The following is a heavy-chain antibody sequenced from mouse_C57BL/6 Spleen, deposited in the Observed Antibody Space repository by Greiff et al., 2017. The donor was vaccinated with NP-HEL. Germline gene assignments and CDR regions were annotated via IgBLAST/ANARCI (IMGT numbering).Heavy chain of an antibody. CDR1: GYTFTSYW. D-gene: IGHD2-4*01. CDR2: IDPSDSYT. CDR3: ARYNYYDYDDD. J-gene: IGHJ2*01. V-gene: IGHV1-59*01. Sequence: QVQLQQPGAELVRPGTSVKLSCKASGYTFTSYWMHWVKQRPGQGLEWIGVIDPSDSYTNYNQKFKGKATLTVDTSSSTAYMQLSSLTSEDSAVYYCARYNYYDYDDDWGQGTTLTVSS.